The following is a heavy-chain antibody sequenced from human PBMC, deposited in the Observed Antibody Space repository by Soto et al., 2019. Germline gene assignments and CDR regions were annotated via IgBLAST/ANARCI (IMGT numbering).Heavy chain of an antibody. CDR3: ARERGSGSGSYTGMDV. V-gene: IGHV1-69*13. Sequence: SVKVSCKASGGTFSSYAISWVRQAPGQGLEWMGGIIPIFGTANYAQKFQGRVTITADESTSTAYMELSSLRSEDTAVYYCARERGSGSGSYTGMDVWGQGTTVTVPS. CDR2: IIPIFGTA. CDR1: GGTFSSYA. J-gene: IGHJ6*02. D-gene: IGHD3-10*01.